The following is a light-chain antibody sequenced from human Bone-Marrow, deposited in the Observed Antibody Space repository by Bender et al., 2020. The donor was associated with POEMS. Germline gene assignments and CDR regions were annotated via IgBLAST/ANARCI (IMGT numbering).Light chain of an antibody. J-gene: IGLJ3*02. CDR1: TSNIGAGSD. CDR3: HSYDTRLSGSV. CDR2: ANN. Sequence: QSVLTQPPSVSGAPGQWVTISCTGSTSNIGAGSDVHWYQQLPGTAPRLLIYANNNRPSGVPDRFSGSKSGTSASLAITGLQAEDEADYYCHSYDTRLSGSVFGGGTKLTVL. V-gene: IGLV1-40*01.